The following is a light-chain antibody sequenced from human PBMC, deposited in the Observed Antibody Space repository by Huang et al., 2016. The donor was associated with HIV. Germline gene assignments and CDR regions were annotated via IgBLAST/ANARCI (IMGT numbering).Light chain of an antibody. CDR3: QQSYSAPPWT. CDR2: RSS. CDR1: QSISTY. Sequence: DIQMTQSPSSLSASVGDRVTITCRASQSISTYLNWYPQKPGKAPKLLIYRSSNLQSGVPSRFSGSGSGTDFTLTISSLQPEDFATYYCQQSYSAPPWTFGQGTKVEI. J-gene: IGKJ1*01. V-gene: IGKV1-39*01.